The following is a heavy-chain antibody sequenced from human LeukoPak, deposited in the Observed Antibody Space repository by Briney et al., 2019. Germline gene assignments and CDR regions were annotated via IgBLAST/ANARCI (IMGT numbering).Heavy chain of an antibody. J-gene: IGHJ4*02. CDR2: INHSGST. D-gene: IGHD3-22*01. CDR1: GGSFSGYY. CDR3: ARGLYYDSSGP. V-gene: IGHV4-34*01. Sequence: SETLSLTCAVYGGSFSGYYWSWIRQPPGKGLEWIGGINHSGSTNYNPSLKSRVTISVDTSKNQFSLKLSSVTAADTAVYYCARGLYYDSSGPWGQGTLVTVSS.